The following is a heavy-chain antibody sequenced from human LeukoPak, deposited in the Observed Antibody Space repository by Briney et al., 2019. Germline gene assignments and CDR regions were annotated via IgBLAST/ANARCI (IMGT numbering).Heavy chain of an antibody. D-gene: IGHD2-15*01. CDR3: ARDPSPDYCGGGTCYPYYFDY. CDR1: GFTFSDYG. CDR2: ISRSSITI. V-gene: IGHV3-48*01. J-gene: IGHJ4*02. Sequence: GGSLRLYCAASGFTFSDYGMNWVRQAPGKGLEWVSYISRSSITIYYADSVKGRFTISRDNAKNSMYLQLNSLRAEDTAIYYCARDPSPDYCGGGTCYPYYFDYWGRGTLVTVSS.